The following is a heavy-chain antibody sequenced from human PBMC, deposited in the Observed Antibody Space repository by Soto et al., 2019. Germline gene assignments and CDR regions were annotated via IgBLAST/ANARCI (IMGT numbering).Heavy chain of an antibody. V-gene: IGHV3-33*01. D-gene: IGHD2-15*01. Sequence: GASMRLSCPASGFTFSNLLIHWVRLDPGNWMEWVAIIWYDGSNKYYADSVKGRFTISRDNSKNTLYLQMNSLRAEDTAVYYCASEYCSGGSCYYYGMDVWGQGT. J-gene: IGHJ6*02. CDR2: IWYDGSNK. CDR3: ASEYCSGGSCYYYGMDV. CDR1: GFTFSNLL.